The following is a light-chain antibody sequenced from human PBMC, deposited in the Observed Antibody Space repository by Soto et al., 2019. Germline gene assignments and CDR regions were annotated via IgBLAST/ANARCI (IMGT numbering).Light chain of an antibody. J-gene: IGLJ3*02. V-gene: IGLV4-69*01. Sequence: QLVLTQSPSASASLGASVKLTCTLSRGYSTYAIAWHQQQSEKGPRFLMKINYDGTHSKGDGFFDRFSGSGSGAERHLTISSLQSEDEADYYCQSLGTGIQVFGGGTKLTVL. CDR1: RGYSTYA. CDR3: QSLGTGIQV. CDR2: INYDGTH.